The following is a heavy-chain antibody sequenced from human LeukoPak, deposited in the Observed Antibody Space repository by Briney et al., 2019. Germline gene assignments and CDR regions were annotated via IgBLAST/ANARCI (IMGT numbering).Heavy chain of an antibody. Sequence: TSETLSLTCSVSGGSINSYYWSWIRQPPGKGLEWIGYIYHSGSTNYNPSLKSRVTMSVDTSKSQFSLKLSSVTAADTAVYYCARGAGSSDYWGQGTLVTVSS. J-gene: IGHJ4*02. CDR3: ARGAGSSDY. CDR2: IYHSGST. CDR1: GGSINSYY. V-gene: IGHV4-59*08. D-gene: IGHD6-6*01.